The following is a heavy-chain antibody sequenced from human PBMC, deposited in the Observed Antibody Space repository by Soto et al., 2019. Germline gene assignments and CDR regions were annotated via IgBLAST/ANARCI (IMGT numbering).Heavy chain of an antibody. Sequence: QVQLVESGGGVVQPGRSLRLSCAASGFTFSSYAMHWVRRAPGKGLEWVAVISYDGSNKYYADSVKGRFTISRDNSKNTLYLQMNSLRAEDTAVYYCARPFRGARPFDYWGQGTLVTVS. D-gene: IGHD3-10*01. V-gene: IGHV3-30-3*01. J-gene: IGHJ4*02. CDR1: GFTFSSYA. CDR2: ISYDGSNK. CDR3: ARPFRGARPFDY.